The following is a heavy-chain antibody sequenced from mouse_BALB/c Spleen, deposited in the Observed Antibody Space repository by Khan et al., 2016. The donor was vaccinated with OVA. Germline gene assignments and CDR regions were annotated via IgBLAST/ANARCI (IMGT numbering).Heavy chain of an antibody. CDR1: GYTFSSYW. J-gene: IGHJ3*01. D-gene: IGHD2-2*01. CDR3: ARGGYGGFAY. Sequence: QVQLQQSGGDLMKPGASVKISCKATGYTFSSYWIEWVKQRPGHGLEWIGQIFPGSVSTTYNEKFKGKATFTADTSSNTAYMQLSSLTSEDSAVYYCARGGYGGFAYWGQGILVTVSA. CDR2: IFPGSVST. V-gene: IGHV1-9*01.